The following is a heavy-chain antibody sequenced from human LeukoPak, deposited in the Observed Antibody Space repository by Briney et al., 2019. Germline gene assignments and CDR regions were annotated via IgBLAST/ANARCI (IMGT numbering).Heavy chain of an antibody. CDR2: IYYSGST. J-gene: IGHJ4*02. Sequence: PSETLSLTCSVSGDSISSSSYYWGWIRQPPGKGLEWIGSIYYSGSTYYNPSLKSRVTISVDTSKNQFSLKLSSVIAADTAVYYCATRARVEDYWGQGTLVTVSS. CDR1: GDSISSSSYY. D-gene: IGHD5-24*01. CDR3: ATRARVEDY. V-gene: IGHV4-39*07.